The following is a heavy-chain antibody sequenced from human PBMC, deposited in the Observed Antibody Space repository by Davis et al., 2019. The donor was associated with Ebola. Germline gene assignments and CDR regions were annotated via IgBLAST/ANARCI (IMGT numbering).Heavy chain of an antibody. Sequence: MPSETLSLTCAVYGGSFSGYYWSWIRQPPGKGLEWIGEINHSGSTNYNPSLKSRVTMSVDRSENQFSLKLSSVTAADTAVYYCARGSVTNRPPDYWGQGTLVTVSS. CDR2: INHSGST. CDR1: GGSFSGYY. V-gene: IGHV4-34*01. CDR3: ARGSVTNRPPDY. J-gene: IGHJ4*02. D-gene: IGHD4-17*01.